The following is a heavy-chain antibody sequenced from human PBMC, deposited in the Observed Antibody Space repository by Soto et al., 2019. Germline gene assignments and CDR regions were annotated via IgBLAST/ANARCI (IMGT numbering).Heavy chain of an antibody. J-gene: IGHJ4*01. D-gene: IGHD3-10*01. CDR1: GYSFTSLD. CDR2: MHPSSGRT. V-gene: IGHV1-8*01. CDR3: ARGVTSGVYY. Sequence: ASVQVSCKASGYSFTSLDINWVRQPTGQGLEWMGLMHPSSGRTGYAQKFQGRVTMTRATSINTAYMELSSLTSDDTAFYYCARGVTSGVYYWGHRRMVTVSS.